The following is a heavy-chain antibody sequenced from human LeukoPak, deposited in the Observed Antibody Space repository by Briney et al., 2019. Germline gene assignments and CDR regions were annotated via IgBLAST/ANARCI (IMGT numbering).Heavy chain of an antibody. D-gene: IGHD1-7*01. CDR1: GFTFRSYG. J-gene: IGHJ4*02. CDR2: IWYDGSNR. CDR3: TTDGTGTFDY. V-gene: IGHV3-33*01. Sequence: PGGSLRLSCAASGFTFRSYGMHWVRQAPGKGLEWVAAIWYDGSNRDYVDSVKGRFSISRDNPKNTLYLQMNSLRVEDAAVYYCTTDGTGTFDYWGQGTLVTVSS.